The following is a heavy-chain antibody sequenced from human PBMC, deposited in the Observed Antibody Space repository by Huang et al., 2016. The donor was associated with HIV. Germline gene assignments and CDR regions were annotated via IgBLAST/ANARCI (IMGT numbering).Heavy chain of an antibody. V-gene: IGHV4-39*02. CDR2: IYYSGSI. CDR3: ARLPGSITMIRGVITDPY. D-gene: IGHD3-10*01. Sequence: QLQLQESGPGLVKPSETLSLTCTVSGGSIRSDNYYWGWIRQPPGKGLEWIGSIYYSGSIDYNPSLKRRVTIPVDTSKNHFSLRMRSVTAADTAVYYCARLPGSITMIRGVITDPYWGQGTLVTVSS. J-gene: IGHJ4*02. CDR1: GGSIRSDNYY.